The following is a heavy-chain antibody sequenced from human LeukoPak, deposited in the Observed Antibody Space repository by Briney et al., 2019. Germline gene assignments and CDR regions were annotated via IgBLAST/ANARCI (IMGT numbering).Heavy chain of an antibody. CDR1: GFTFSTYA. J-gene: IGHJ4*02. CDR2: ISGSGDFT. Sequence: GGSLRLSCAASGFTFSTYAMSWVRQAPGKGLEWVSAISGSGDFTYYADSVKGRFTTSRDNAKNSLYLQMNSLRAEDTAVYYCARDGIFDYWGQGTLVTVSS. CDR3: ARDGIFDY. V-gene: IGHV3-23*01.